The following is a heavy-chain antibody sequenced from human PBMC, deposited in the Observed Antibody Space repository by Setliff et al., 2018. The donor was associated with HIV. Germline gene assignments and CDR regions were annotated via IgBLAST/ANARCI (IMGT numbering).Heavy chain of an antibody. J-gene: IGHJ4*02. D-gene: IGHD6-19*01. CDR1: GFIFSDYY. CDR2: ISSSNNANR. Sequence: LRLSCAASGFIFSDYYMSWIRQAPGKGLEWISYISSSNNANRNYADSVKGRFTISRDNAKNSLYLQMNSLSAEDTAVYYCARLSSGWSGISHFDYWGQGTLVTVSS. V-gene: IGHV3-11*06. CDR3: ARLSSGWSGISHFDY.